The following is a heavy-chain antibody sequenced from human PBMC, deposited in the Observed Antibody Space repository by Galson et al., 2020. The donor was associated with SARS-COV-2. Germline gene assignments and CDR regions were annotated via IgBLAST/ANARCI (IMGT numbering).Heavy chain of an antibody. J-gene: IGHJ2*01. V-gene: IGHV3-30-3*01. Sequence: GGSLRLSCAASGFTFSSYAMHWVRQAPGKGLEWVAVISYDGSNKYYADSVKGRFTISRDNSKNTLYLQMNSLRAEDTAVYYCASEAVVTPDWYFDLWGRGTLVTVSS. CDR2: ISYDGSNK. CDR1: GFTFSSYA. D-gene: IGHD2-21*02. CDR3: ASEAVVTPDWYFDL.